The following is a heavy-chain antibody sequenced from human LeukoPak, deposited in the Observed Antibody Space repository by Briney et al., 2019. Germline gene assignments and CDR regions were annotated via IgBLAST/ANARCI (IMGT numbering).Heavy chain of an antibody. CDR3: AKVKSIGYWFFDL. CDR2: IYIGDSDP. J-gene: IGHJ2*01. V-gene: IGHV5-51*01. D-gene: IGHD3-22*01. CDR1: GYSFSTSW. Sequence: GESLKISCQGSGYSFSTSWIAWVRQAPGKGLEWVGSIYIGDSDPRYSPSFQGHVTMPADKSVNTASLQWNSLQGSDTGIYYCAKVKSIGYWFFDLWGRGTLVAVSS.